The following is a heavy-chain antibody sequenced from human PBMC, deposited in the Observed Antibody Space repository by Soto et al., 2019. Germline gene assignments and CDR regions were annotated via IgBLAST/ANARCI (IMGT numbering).Heavy chain of an antibody. CDR2: IWYDGSNK. V-gene: IGHV3-33*01. CDR1: GFTFSSYG. J-gene: IGHJ6*02. D-gene: IGHD2-15*01. CDR3: ARDRDIVVVVAAQDYGMDV. Sequence: GGSLRLSCAASGFTFSSYGMHWVRQAPGKGLEWVAVIWYDGSNKYYADSVKGRFTISRDNSKNTLYLQMNSLRAEDTAVYYCARDRDIVVVVAAQDYGMDVWGQGTTVTVSS.